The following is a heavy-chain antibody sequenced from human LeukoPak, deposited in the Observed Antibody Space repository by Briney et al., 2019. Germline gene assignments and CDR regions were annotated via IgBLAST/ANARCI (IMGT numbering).Heavy chain of an antibody. Sequence: PGGSLRLYCAASGFSVTSNHMTWVRQAPGTGLKWIPIIFSANNTYYADSEKGRFSISRDNSKDTLHLQMNSLRAEHTAVYYCARDRDYGGASFDYWGQGTLVTVSS. J-gene: IGHJ4*02. CDR2: IFSANNT. V-gene: IGHV3-66*01. CDR3: ARDRDYGGASFDY. CDR1: GFSVTSNH. D-gene: IGHD4-23*01.